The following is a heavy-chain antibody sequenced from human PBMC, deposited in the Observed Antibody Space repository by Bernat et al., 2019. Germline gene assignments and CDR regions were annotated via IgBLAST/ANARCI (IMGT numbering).Heavy chain of an antibody. CDR2: IWYDGSNK. CDR1: GFTFSSYG. J-gene: IGHJ3*02. V-gene: IGHV3-33*01. D-gene: IGHD3-22*01. Sequence: QVQLVESGGGVVQPGRSLRLSCAASGFTFSSYGMHWVRQAPGKGLEWVAVIWYDGSNKYYADSVKGRFTISRDNSKKKLYLQMNSLRAEDTAVYYCAREGYYYDSSGYSAAFDIWGQGTMVTVSS. CDR3: AREGYYYDSSGYSAAFDI.